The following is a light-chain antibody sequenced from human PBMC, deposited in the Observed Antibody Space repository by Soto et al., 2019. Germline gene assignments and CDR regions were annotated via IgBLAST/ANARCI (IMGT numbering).Light chain of an antibody. CDR3: QPYNNWPLT. Sequence: EILLTQSPATLSLSPGERATLSCGASQSVSSSYVAWYQHRPGLAPRLLIYDTSTRATGVPARFSGSRSGPEFTLTINSLQSEDFAIYYCQPYNNWPLTFGGGTKV. V-gene: IGKV3-15*01. J-gene: IGKJ4*01. CDR1: QSVSSS. CDR2: DTS.